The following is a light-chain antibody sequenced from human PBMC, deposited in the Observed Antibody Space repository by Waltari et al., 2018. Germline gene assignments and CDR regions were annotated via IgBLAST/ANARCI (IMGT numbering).Light chain of an antibody. V-gene: IGLV1-40*01. CDR2: GSI. CDR3: QSYDSSLTGFWV. Sequence: QQFPATPPKLLILGSINRASGVPDRFSGSKSGTSASLAITGLQPEDEADYYCQSYDSSLTGFWVFGGGTKLTVV. J-gene: IGLJ3*02.